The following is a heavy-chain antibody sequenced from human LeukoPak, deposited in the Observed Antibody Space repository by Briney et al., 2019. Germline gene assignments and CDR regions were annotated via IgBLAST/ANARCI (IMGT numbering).Heavy chain of an antibody. CDR1: GGSISSSNW. CDR2: IYHSGST. D-gene: IGHD4-23*01. V-gene: IGHV4-4*02. J-gene: IGHJ4*02. CDR3: ARGRWRGRNFDY. Sequence: PSEILSLTCAVSGGSISSSNWWSWVRQPPGRGLEWIGEIYHSGSTNYKPSLKSRVTISVDKSKNQFSLKVRSVTAADTAVYYCARGRWRGRNFDYWGQGTLVTVSS.